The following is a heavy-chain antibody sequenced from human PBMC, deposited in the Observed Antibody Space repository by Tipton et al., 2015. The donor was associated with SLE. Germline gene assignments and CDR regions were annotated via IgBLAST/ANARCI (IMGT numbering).Heavy chain of an antibody. CDR1: GGSISSSDSF. CDR3: ARLSAYYRVFDL. CDR2: IYYSGTT. J-gene: IGHJ4*02. D-gene: IGHD3-3*01. Sequence: TLSLTCTVSGGSISSSDSFWGWIRQSPGNGLEWIATIYYSGTTYYNPSLKSRVSMSLDTSKNQFSLRLSSVTAADTAVYYCARLSAYYRVFDLWGQGTLVTVSS. V-gene: IGHV4-39*07.